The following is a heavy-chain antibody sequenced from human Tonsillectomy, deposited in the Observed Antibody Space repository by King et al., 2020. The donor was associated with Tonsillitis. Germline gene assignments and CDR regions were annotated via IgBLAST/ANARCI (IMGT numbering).Heavy chain of an antibody. CDR1: GFIFSNYT. D-gene: IGHD3-10*01. CDR2: ISSDGSNK. J-gene: IGHJ5*02. V-gene: IGHV3-30-3*01. Sequence: VQLVESGGGVVQPGRSLRLSCAASGFIFSNYTMHWVRQTPGKGLEWVAVISSDGSNKYYANSVKGRFTISRDNSKKTLYLRMNSLRAEETAVYYCATLLVDSGSYYNNWFDPWGQGTLVTVSS. CDR3: ATLLVDSGSYYNNWFDP.